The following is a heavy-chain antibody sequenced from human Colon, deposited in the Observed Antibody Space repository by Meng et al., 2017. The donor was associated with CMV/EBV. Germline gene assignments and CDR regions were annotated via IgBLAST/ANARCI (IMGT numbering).Heavy chain of an antibody. CDR2: ISYDGSNK. J-gene: IGHJ4*02. CDR3: ARARRYDILTGYYTVFDY. Sequence: GESLKISCAASGFTFSSYAMHWVRRAPGKGLEWVAVISYDGSNKYYADSVKGRFTISRDNSKNTLYLQTNSLRAEDTAVYYCARARRYDILTGYYTVFDYWGQGTLVTVSS. CDR1: GFTFSSYA. D-gene: IGHD3-9*01. V-gene: IGHV3-30*04.